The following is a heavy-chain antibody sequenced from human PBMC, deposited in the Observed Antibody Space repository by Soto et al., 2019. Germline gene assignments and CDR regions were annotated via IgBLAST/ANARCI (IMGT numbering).Heavy chain of an antibody. CDR2: VSGSDGNI. CDR3: AAGMTTGY. V-gene: IGHV3-23*01. J-gene: IGHJ4*02. CDR1: GFTFSSYT. Sequence: EVQLLESGGGLVQPGGSLRLSCAASGFTFSSYTMSWVRQAPGKGLEWATVVSGSDGNIYYADSVRGRFTITRDNSKNTLYLQMSSLRAEDTAIYYCAAGMTTGYWGQGTLVTVS. D-gene: IGHD4-4*01.